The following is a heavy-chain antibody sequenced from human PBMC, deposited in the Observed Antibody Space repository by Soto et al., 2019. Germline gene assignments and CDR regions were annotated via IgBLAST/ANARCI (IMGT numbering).Heavy chain of an antibody. J-gene: IGHJ4*02. CDR2: ISYDGSNK. V-gene: IGHV3-30-3*01. CDR3: ARVFGELLYEHDY. CDR1: GFTFSSYA. Sequence: QVQLVESGGGVVQPGRSLRLSCAASGFTFSSYAMHCVRQAPGKGQEWVAVISYDGSNKYYADSVKGRFTISRDNSKNTRYLQMNSLRAEDTAVYYCARVFGELLYEHDYWAQGTLVTVSS. D-gene: IGHD3-10*01.